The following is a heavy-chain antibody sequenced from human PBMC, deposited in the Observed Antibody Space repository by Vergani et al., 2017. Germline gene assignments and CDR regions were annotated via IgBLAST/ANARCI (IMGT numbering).Heavy chain of an antibody. V-gene: IGHV3-9*01. J-gene: IGHJ3*02. CDR1: GITFWKFG. Sequence: EVDLVESGGGLAQPGGSLRLSCEASGITFWKFGMHWVRQGPGKGLEWVSGISWNSGAVDYADSVRGRFTISRDNAKNSLYLQMNSLRAEDTAVYYCARALTLKHSSGYYLVGAFDIWGQGTMVTVSS. D-gene: IGHD3-22*01. CDR2: ISWNSGAV. CDR3: ARALTLKHSSGYYLVGAFDI.